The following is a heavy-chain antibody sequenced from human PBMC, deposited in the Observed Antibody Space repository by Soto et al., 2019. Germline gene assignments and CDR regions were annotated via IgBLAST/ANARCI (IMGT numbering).Heavy chain of an antibody. Sequence: PGGSLRLSCAASGFTFSSYAMHWVRQAPGKGLEWVAVISYDGSNKYYADSVKGRFTISRDNSKNTLYLQMNSLRAEDTAVYYCDVAARDFDYWGQGTLVTVSS. CDR1: GFTFSSYA. V-gene: IGHV3-30-3*01. CDR3: DVAARDFDY. J-gene: IGHJ4*02. CDR2: ISYDGSNK. D-gene: IGHD6-6*01.